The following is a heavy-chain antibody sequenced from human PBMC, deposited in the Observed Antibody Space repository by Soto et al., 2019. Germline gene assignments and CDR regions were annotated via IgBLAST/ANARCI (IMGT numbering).Heavy chain of an antibody. J-gene: IGHJ5*02. CDR3: ARVRYSSGWYNFDP. V-gene: IGHV4-59*01. D-gene: IGHD6-19*01. CDR1: GGSISSYY. CDR2: IYYSGST. Sequence: SETLSLTCTVSGGSISSYYWSWIRQPPGKGLEWIGYIYYSGSTNYNPSLKSRVTISVDTSKNQFSLKLSSVTAADTAVYYCARVRYSSGWYNFDPWGQGTLVTVSS.